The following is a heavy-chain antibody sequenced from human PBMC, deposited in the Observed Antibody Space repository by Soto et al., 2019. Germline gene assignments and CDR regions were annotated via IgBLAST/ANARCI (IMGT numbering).Heavy chain of an antibody. CDR1: GGSVSSGSYY. CDR2: IYYSGST. CDR3: ARADCSSTSCSWRDYYGMDV. D-gene: IGHD2-2*01. Sequence: SETLSLTCTVSGGSVSSGSYYWSWIRQPPGKGLEWIGYIYYSGSTNYNPSLKSRVTISVDTSKNQFSLKLSSVTAADTAVYYCARADCSSTSCSWRDYYGMDVWGQGTTVTVSS. J-gene: IGHJ6*02. V-gene: IGHV4-61*01.